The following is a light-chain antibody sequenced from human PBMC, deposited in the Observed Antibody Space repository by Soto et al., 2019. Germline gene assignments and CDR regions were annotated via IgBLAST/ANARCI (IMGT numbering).Light chain of an antibody. Sequence: IVLTQSPGTLSVAHVERATLSCIASQSVSNNYLAWYQQKPGQAPRLLIYDVSTRATGIPARFSGSGSGTEFTLTISSLQSEDCAIYYCQQYHTWPITFGGGTRWIS. CDR3: QQYHTWPIT. CDR2: DVS. J-gene: IGKJ4*01. V-gene: IGKV3D-15*01. CDR1: QSVSNN.